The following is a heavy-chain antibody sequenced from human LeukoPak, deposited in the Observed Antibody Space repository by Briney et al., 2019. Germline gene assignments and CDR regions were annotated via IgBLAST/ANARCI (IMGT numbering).Heavy chain of an antibody. D-gene: IGHD5-12*01. CDR3: ARRQYSGYDFDF. J-gene: IGHJ5*01. CDR2: IYPRDSDT. V-gene: IGHV5-51*01. CDR1: GYIFTNYW. Sequence: GESLKISCKASGYIFTNYWIGWVRQMPGKGLEWMGIIYPRDSDTRYSPSFQGQVTVSADKSITTAYLQWNTLEASDTAMYYCARRQYSGYDFDFWGQGTLVTVSS.